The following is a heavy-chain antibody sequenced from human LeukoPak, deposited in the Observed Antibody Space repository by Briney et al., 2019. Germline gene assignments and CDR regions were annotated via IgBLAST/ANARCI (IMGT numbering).Heavy chain of an antibody. V-gene: IGHV4-39*07. CDR3: ARDRPVVGHVGHDY. Sequence: SETLSLTCTVSGDSISSNTYYWDWIRQPPGKGLEWIGTIYYSGSTYYNPSLKSRITISTDTSKNQFSLILSSVTAADTAVYYCARDRPVVGHVGHDYWGQGTLVTVSS. J-gene: IGHJ4*02. CDR2: IYYSGST. D-gene: IGHD6-19*01. CDR1: GDSISSNTYY.